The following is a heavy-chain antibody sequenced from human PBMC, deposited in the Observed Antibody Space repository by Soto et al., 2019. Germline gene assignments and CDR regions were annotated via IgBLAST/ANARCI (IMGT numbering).Heavy chain of an antibody. D-gene: IGHD6-13*01. CDR2: INSSVGST. CDR1: GYHFASYY. Sequence: GASVKVSCKASGYHFASYYIHWVRQAPGQGLEWMGIINSSVGSTSYAQKFQGRVTITADESTSTAYMELSSLRSEDTAVYYCARDPGEYSSSPYYYYYGMDVWGQGTTVTVSS. V-gene: IGHV1-46*01. CDR3: ARDPGEYSSSPYYYYYGMDV. J-gene: IGHJ6*02.